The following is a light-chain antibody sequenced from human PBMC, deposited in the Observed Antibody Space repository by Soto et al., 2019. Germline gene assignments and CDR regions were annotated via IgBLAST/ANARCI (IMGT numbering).Light chain of an antibody. J-gene: IGKJ4*01. CDR1: QSVSSSY. CDR2: GAN. Sequence: EIVLTQSPGTLSLSPGERATLSCRASQSVSSSYLAWYQQKPGQAPRLLIYGANYRATGISDRFSGGGSGTDFTLTISRLESDDFVVYYCQQHGTSPLTFGGGTKVEMK. V-gene: IGKV3-20*01. CDR3: QQHGTSPLT.